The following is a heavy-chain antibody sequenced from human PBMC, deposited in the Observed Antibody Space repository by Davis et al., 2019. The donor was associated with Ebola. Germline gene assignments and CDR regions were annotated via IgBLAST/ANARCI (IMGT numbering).Heavy chain of an antibody. Sequence: ASVKVSCKASGYTFTSYGISWVRQAPGQGLEWMGWISAYNGNTNYAQKFQGRVTMTRNTSISTAYMELSSLRSEDTAVYYCARDLRGWYSFDYWGQGTLVTVSS. CDR2: ISAYNGNT. D-gene: IGHD6-19*01. CDR3: ARDLRGWYSFDY. CDR1: GYTFTSYG. V-gene: IGHV1-18*01. J-gene: IGHJ4*02.